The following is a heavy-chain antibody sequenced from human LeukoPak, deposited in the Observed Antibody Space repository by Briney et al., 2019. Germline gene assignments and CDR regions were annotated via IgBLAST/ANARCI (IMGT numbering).Heavy chain of an antibody. CDR2: IYYSGST. CDR3: ASPRSYYDSSGYYIS. J-gene: IGHJ5*02. CDR1: GGSVSSGSYY. V-gene: IGHV4-61*01. Sequence: PSQTLSLTCTVSGGSVSSGSYYWSWIRQPPGKGLEWIGYIYYSGSTNYNPSLKSRVTISVDTSKNQFSLKLSSVTAADTAVYYCASPRSYYDSSGYYISWGQGTLVTVSS. D-gene: IGHD3-22*01.